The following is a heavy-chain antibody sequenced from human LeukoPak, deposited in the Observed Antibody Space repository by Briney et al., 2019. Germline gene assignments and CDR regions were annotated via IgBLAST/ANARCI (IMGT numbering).Heavy chain of an antibody. CDR3: ARPVPSRLGWFDP. CDR1: GGSISSSSYY. V-gene: IGHV4-39*01. J-gene: IGHJ5*02. CDR2: IYYSGST. Sequence: SDTLSLTCAVSGGSISSSSYYWGWIRQPPGKGLEWIGNIYYSGSTYYSPSLKSRVTISVDTSKNQFSLELSSVTAADTAVYYCARPVPSRLGWFDPWGQGTLVTVSS. D-gene: IGHD1-1*01.